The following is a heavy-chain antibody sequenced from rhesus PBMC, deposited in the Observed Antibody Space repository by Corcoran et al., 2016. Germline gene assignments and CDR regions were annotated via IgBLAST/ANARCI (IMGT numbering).Heavy chain of an antibody. CDR1: GYSISSGYD. CDR2: IYGSSGST. Sequence: QVQLQESGPGVVKPSETLSLTCAVSGYSISSGYDWSWIRQPPGKGLEWIGYIYGSSGSTNYNPSLKNRVTISKDTSKNQFSLKLSSVTAADTAVYYCARAAAGTGAFDFWGQGLRVTVSS. D-gene: IGHD6-25*01. J-gene: IGHJ3*01. V-gene: IGHV4-76*01. CDR3: ARAAAGTGAFDF.